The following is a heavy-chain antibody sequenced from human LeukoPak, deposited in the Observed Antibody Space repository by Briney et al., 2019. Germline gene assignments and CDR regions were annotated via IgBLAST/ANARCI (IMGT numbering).Heavy chain of an antibody. D-gene: IGHD3-10*01. CDR3: ATARFGELLFEVDAFDI. J-gene: IGHJ3*02. V-gene: IGHV1-24*01. CDR1: GYSLTELS. Sequence: VASVKVPCKVSGYSLTELSMHWVRPAPGKGLEWMGGFDPEDGEPIYAQKFQGRVTMTEDTSTDTAYMELSSLRSEDTAVYYCATARFGELLFEVDAFDIWGQGTMVTVSS. CDR2: FDPEDGEP.